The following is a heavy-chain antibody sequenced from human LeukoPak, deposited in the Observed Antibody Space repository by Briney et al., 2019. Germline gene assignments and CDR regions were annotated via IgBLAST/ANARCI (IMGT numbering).Heavy chain of an antibody. CDR3: ARDRCVSCPAWNWFDP. V-gene: IGHV3-30*04. J-gene: IGHJ5*02. CDR2: ISYDGSNK. D-gene: IGHD2-2*01. Sequence: GRSLRLSCAASGFTFNNYAMHWVRQAPGKGLEWVAVISYDGSNKYYVDSVKGRFTISRDDSKSTLYLQMNTLRAEDTAVYYCARDRCVSCPAWNWFDPWGQGTLATVSP. CDR1: GFTFNNYA.